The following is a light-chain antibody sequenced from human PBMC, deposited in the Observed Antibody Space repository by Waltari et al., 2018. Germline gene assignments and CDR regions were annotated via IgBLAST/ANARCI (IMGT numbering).Light chain of an antibody. V-gene: IGKV3-20*01. CDR2: GAS. Sequence: ELVLTQSPGTLSLSPGESATLSCRASQRVGSDFAWYQQKPCQAPRLLIYGASSRATGISDRFSGSGSGTDFTLTVSRLESEDFAVYYCQQYDSVPQTFGRGTRVDI. CDR3: QQYDSVPQT. CDR1: QRVGSD. J-gene: IGKJ1*01.